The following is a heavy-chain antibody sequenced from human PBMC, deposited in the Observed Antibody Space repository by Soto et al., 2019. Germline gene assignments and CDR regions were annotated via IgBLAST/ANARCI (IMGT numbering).Heavy chain of an antibody. J-gene: IGHJ6*02. CDR3: ARDHYDSSGYYYYGMDV. D-gene: IGHD3-22*01. V-gene: IGHV4-59*01. CDR1: GDSISSYY. Sequence: SETLSLTCTFSGDSISSYYWSWIRQPPGKGLEWIGYIYYSGSTNYNPSLKSRVTISVDTSKNQFSLKLSSVTAADTAVYFCARDHYDSSGYYYYGMDVWGQGTTVT. CDR2: IYYSGST.